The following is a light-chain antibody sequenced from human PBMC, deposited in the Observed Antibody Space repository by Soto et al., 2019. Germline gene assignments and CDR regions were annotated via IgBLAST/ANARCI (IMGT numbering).Light chain of an antibody. Sequence: QSVLTQPPSASGTPGQRVTISCSGSSSNIGSNYVYWYQQLPETAPKLLIYRNNQRPSGVPDRFSGSKSGTSGSRAISGLGSEEVSDYYGAALADLLSGHYVFGTGTTLTVL. CDR1: SSNIGSNY. J-gene: IGLJ1*01. V-gene: IGLV1-47*01. CDR2: RNN. CDR3: AALADLLSGHYV.